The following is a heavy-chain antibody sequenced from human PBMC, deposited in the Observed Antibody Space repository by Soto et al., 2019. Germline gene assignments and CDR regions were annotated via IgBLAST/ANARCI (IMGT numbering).Heavy chain of an antibody. V-gene: IGHV3-33*01. CDR2: IWYDGSNK. CDR1: GFTFSSYG. D-gene: IGHD3-22*01. CDR3: ARGSTYYYDSSGHRDAFDI. J-gene: IGHJ3*02. Sequence: GGSLRLSCAASGFTFSSYGMHWVRQAPGKGLEWVAVIWYDGSNKYYADSVKGRFTISRDNSKNTLYLQMNSLRAEDTAVYYCARGSTYYYDSSGHRDAFDIWGQGTMVTVSS.